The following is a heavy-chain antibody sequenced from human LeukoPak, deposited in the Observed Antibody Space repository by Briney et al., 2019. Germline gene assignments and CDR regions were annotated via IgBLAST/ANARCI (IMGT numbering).Heavy chain of an antibody. V-gene: IGHV4-59*12. D-gene: IGHD6-19*01. J-gene: IGHJ4*02. CDR2: IYYSGST. Sequence: SETLSLTCTVSGGSISSYYWSWIRQPPGKGLEWIGYIYYSGSTNYNPSLKSRVTISVDTSKNQFSLQLNSVTPEDTAVYYCARDELVAGFDYWGQGTLVTVSS. CDR1: GGSISSYY. CDR3: ARDELVAGFDY.